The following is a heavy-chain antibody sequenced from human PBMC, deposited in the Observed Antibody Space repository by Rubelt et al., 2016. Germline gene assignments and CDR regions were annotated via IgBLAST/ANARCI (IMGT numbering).Heavy chain of an antibody. J-gene: IGHJ4*02. D-gene: IGHD3-3*01. CDR3: ARAIRGVEWLPRDY. V-gene: IGHV3-73*01. Sequence: GLEWVGRIRSKVNSYATAYAASVKDRFTISRDDSKNTAYLQMNSLKTEDTAVYYCARAIRGVEWLPRDYWGQGTLVTVSS. CDR2: IRSKVNSYAT.